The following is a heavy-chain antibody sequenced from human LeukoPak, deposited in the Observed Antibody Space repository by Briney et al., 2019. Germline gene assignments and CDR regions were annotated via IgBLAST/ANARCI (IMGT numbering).Heavy chain of an antibody. CDR1: GSTFSSYS. V-gene: IGHV3-21*01. D-gene: IGHD2-15*01. J-gene: IGHJ6*03. CDR2: ISSSSSYI. CDR3: ARELDIVVVHYYYMDV. Sequence: GGSLRLSCAASGSTFSSYSMNWVRQAPGKGLEWVSSISSSSSYIYYADSVKGRFTISRDNAKNSLYLQMNSLRAEDTAVYYCARELDIVVVHYYYMDVWGKGTTVTVSS.